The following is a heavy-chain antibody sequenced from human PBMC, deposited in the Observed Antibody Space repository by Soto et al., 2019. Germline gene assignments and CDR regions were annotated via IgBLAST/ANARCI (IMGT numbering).Heavy chain of an antibody. J-gene: IGHJ5*02. CDR1: GFTFSSYA. CDR3: AKDPVYSSGWDNWFDP. D-gene: IGHD6-19*01. Sequence: PGGSLRLSCAASGFTFSSYAMSWVRQAPGKGLEWVSAISGSGGSTYYADSVKGRFTISRDNSKNTLYLQMNSLRAEDTAVYYCAKDPVYSSGWDNWFDPWGQGTLVTVSS. V-gene: IGHV3-23*01. CDR2: ISGSGGST.